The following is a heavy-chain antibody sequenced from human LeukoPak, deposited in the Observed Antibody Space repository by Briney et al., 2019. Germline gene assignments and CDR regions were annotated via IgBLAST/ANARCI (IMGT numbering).Heavy chain of an antibody. J-gene: IGHJ4*02. CDR1: GFTFSNYW. D-gene: IGHD1-26*01. Sequence: GGSLRLSCAASGFTFSNYWLNWVRQAPGKGLEWVANIKEDGSEKYYVDSVKGRFTISRDNAKNSLYLQMNSLRGEDTAVYYCAREGEWELRLDYWGQGTLVTVSS. CDR3: AREGEWELRLDY. CDR2: IKEDGSEK. V-gene: IGHV3-7*01.